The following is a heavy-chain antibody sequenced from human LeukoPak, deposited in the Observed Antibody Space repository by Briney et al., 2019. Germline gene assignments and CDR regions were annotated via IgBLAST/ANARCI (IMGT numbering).Heavy chain of an antibody. D-gene: IGHD6-13*01. Sequence: GGSLRLSYAASGFTFSSYAMHWVRQAPGKGLEWVAVISYDGSNKYYADSVKGRFTISRDNSKNTLYLQMNSLRAEDTAVYYCASLNKAAAIDYWGQGTLVTVSS. CDR2: ISYDGSNK. V-gene: IGHV3-30-3*01. CDR3: ASLNKAAAIDY. CDR1: GFTFSSYA. J-gene: IGHJ4*02.